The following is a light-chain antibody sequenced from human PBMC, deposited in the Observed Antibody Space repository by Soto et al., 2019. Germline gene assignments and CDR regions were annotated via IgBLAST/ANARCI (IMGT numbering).Light chain of an antibody. V-gene: IGKV1-39*01. J-gene: IGKJ3*01. CDR2: AAS. Sequence: IQMTQSPSSLSASVGDRVTITCRTSQSIDNYLNWYQQKPGKAPKLLMYAASTLQSGVPSRFSGSGSETDFTLTISSLQPEDPATYYCQQSYTTLFTFGPGTKVDIK. CDR1: QSIDNY. CDR3: QQSYTTLFT.